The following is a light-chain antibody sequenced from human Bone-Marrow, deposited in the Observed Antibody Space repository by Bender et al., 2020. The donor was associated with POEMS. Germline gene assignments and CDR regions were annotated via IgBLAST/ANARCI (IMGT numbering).Light chain of an antibody. CDR1: TSNIGTNY. J-gene: IGLJ3*02. CDR3: AAWDDSLV. Sequence: QSVLTQPPSASGTPGQRVTISCSGTTSNIGTNYVYWYQQLPGTAPKLLVYRTDLRPSGVPDRFSGSKSGTSASLAISGLRSEDEANYYCAAWDDSLVFGGGTKLTVL. V-gene: IGLV1-47*01. CDR2: RTD.